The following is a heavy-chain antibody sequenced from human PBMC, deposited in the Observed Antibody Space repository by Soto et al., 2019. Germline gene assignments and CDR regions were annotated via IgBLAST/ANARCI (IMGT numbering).Heavy chain of an antibody. J-gene: IGHJ4*02. CDR3: ARESLWFGELLSYFDY. CDR2: INAGNGNK. D-gene: IGHD3-10*01. Sequence: QVHLVQSGAEVKKPGASVKVSCKASGYTFSTYAMHWVRQAPGQRLEWMGWINAGNGNKRYSQKFQGRVTITGDTSASKAYMELSSLRYEDTAVYYCARESLWFGELLSYFDYWGQGSLVTVSS. V-gene: IGHV1-3*01. CDR1: GYTFSTYA.